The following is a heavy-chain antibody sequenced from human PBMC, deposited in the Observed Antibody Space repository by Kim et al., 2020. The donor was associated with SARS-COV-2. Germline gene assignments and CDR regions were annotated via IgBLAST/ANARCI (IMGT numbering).Heavy chain of an antibody. V-gene: IGHV5-10-1*01. J-gene: IGHJ4*02. CDR2: IDPSDSYT. CDR1: GYSFTSYW. CDR3: ARHLRWRFGELLVGAPIDY. D-gene: IGHD3-10*01. Sequence: GESLKISCKGSGYSFTSYWISWVRQMPGKGLEWMGRIDPSDSYTNYSPSFQGHVTISADKSISTAYLQWSSLKASDTAMYYCARHLRWRFGELLVGAPIDYWGQGTLVTVSS.